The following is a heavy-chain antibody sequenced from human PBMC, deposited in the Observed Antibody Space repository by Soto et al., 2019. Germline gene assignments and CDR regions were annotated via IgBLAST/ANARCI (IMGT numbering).Heavy chain of an antibody. Sequence: QVQLVQSGAEVKKPGSSVKVSCKASGGTFSSYAISWVRQAPGQGLEWMGGIIPIFGTANYAQKLQGRVTITADESTSTAYMELSSLRSEDTAVYYCARDHLGYCSGGSCRRLTTYYYYGMDVWGQGTTVTVSS. CDR3: ARDHLGYCSGGSCRRLTTYYYYGMDV. V-gene: IGHV1-69*01. D-gene: IGHD2-15*01. CDR1: GGTFSSYA. CDR2: IIPIFGTA. J-gene: IGHJ6*02.